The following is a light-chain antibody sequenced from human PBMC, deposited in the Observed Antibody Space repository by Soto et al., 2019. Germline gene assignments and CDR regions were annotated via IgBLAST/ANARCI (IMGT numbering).Light chain of an antibody. CDR1: QSVSNN. CDR3: QQYDNWPPWT. V-gene: IGKV3-15*01. Sequence: EIVMTQSPATLSVSPGERATLSCRASQSVSNNLAWYQQKPGQAPRLLIYGASTRATGIPARFSGSGSGTEFTLTISSLQSEDFAVYYCQQYDNWPPWTFGQGTKVEIK. J-gene: IGKJ1*01. CDR2: GAS.